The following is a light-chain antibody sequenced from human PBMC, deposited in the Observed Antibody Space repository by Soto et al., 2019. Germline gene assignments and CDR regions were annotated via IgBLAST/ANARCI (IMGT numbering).Light chain of an antibody. CDR2: DVS. J-gene: IGLJ3*02. V-gene: IGLV2-14*01. Sequence: QSVLTQPASVSGSPGQSITISCTGTSSDVGGYDYVSWYQQHPGKAPKLMIYDVSNRPSGVSDRFSGSKSDNTASLTISGLQTEDGADYYCSSYTSSSTWVFGGGTKLTVL. CDR3: SSYTSSSTWV. CDR1: SSDVGGYDY.